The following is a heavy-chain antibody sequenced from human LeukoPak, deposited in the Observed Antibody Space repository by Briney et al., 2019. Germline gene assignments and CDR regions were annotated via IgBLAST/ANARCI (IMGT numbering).Heavy chain of an antibody. J-gene: IGHJ5*02. CDR2: MNPNSGNT. CDR1: GYTFTSYD. CDR3: ARDIVVVPAARVDRWFDP. D-gene: IGHD2-2*01. V-gene: IGHV1-8*03. Sequence: ASVKVSCKASGYTFTSYDINWVRQATGQGLEWMGWMNPNSGNTGYAQKFQGRITITRNTSISTAYMELSRLRSDDTAVYYCARDIVVVPAARVDRWFDPWGQGTLVTVSS.